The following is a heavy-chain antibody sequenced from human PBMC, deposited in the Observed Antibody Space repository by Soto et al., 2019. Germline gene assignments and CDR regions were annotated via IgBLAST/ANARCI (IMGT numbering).Heavy chain of an antibody. J-gene: IGHJ4*02. CDR1: GFTFSSYA. CDR2: ISGSGGSA. D-gene: IGHD1-7*01. CDR3: AKDYNWNYVGHDY. V-gene: IGHV3-23*01. Sequence: PGGSLRLSCAASGFTFSSYAMSWVRQAPGKGLEWVSAISGSGGSAYYADSVKGRFTISRDNSKNTLYLQMNSLRAEDTAVYYCAKDYNWNYVGHDYWGQGTLVTVSS.